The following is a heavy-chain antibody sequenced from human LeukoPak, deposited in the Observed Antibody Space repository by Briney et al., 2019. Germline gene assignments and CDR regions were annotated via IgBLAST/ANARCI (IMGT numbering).Heavy chain of an antibody. CDR1: VGSFRVYY. CDR3: AGRQLEQRYYGMDV. CDR2: INHSGST. Sequence: SETLSLTSPFKVGSFRVYYGTWIRHPPGKGRDWIGEINHSGSTNYNPSLKSRVTISVDTSKNQFSLKLSSVTAADTAVYYCAGRQLEQRYYGMDVWGQGTTVTVSS. D-gene: IGHD1/OR15-1a*01. V-gene: IGHV4-34*01. J-gene: IGHJ6*02.